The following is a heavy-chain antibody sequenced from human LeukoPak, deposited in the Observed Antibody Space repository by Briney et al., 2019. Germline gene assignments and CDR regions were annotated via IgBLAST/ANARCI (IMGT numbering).Heavy chain of an antibody. Sequence: GASVKVTFKGSGGTFSCYAINWVRQAPAQGLEWMGSIIPILSIDNYEQKVQGRVTITADKSTSTANMELSSMRSEDTAVYYCARDRSYYGSGSSMDVWGQGTTVTVSS. CDR3: ARDRSYYGSGSSMDV. CDR2: IIPILSID. CDR1: GGTFSCYA. V-gene: IGHV1-69*04. D-gene: IGHD3-10*01. J-gene: IGHJ6*02.